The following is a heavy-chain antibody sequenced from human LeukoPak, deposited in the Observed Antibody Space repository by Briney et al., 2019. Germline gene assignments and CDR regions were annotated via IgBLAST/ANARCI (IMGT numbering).Heavy chain of an antibody. V-gene: IGHV3-33*01. CDR3: ARDNYCSSTDCYNFDY. J-gene: IGHJ4*02. CDR2: IWYDGSNK. D-gene: IGHD2-2*02. CDR1: GFAFSGYG. Sequence: PGGSLRLSCVASGFAFSGYGMHWVRQAPGKGLEWVAVIWYDGSNKYYEDSVKGRFTISRDTSTNTLYLQMNSLRVDDTAVYYCARDNYCSSTDCYNFDYWGQGTLVTVSS.